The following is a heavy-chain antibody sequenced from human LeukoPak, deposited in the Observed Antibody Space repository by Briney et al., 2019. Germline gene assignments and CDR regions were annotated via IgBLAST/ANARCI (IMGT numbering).Heavy chain of an antibody. CDR2: IYYSGST. CDR3: ARRRYAAMTRTNLDY. D-gene: IGHD5-18*01. Sequence: SETLSLTCTVSGGPISSSSYYWGWIRQPPGKGLEWIGSIYYSGSTYYNPSLKSRVTMSVDTSKNQFSLKLSSVTAADTAVYYCARRRYAAMTRTNLDYWGQGTLVTVSS. J-gene: IGHJ4*02. V-gene: IGHV4-39*07. CDR1: GGPISSSSYY.